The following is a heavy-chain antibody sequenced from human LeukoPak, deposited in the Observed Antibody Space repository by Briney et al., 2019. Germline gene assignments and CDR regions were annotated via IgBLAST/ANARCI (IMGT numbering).Heavy chain of an antibody. Sequence: GGSLRLSCAVSGFTFSTYGMSWVRQTPGKGLEWVSAIGGSGAATFYADSVKGRFTISRDNSENTLYLQMNSLRVEDMAIYYCAKGRYTFDYWGQGTLVTVSS. CDR1: GFTFSTYG. V-gene: IGHV3-23*01. D-gene: IGHD1-1*01. CDR3: AKGRYTFDY. J-gene: IGHJ4*02. CDR2: IGGSGAAT.